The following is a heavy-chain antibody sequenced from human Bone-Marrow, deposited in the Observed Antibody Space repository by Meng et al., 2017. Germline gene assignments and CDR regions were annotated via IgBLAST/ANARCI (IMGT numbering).Heavy chain of an antibody. J-gene: IGHJ3*02. D-gene: IGHD3-22*01. CDR1: GFTFSSYS. Sequence: GESLKISCAASGFTFSSYSMNWVRQAPGKGLEWVSFISSSSSYIYYADSVKGRFTISRDNAKNSLYLQMNSLRAEDTAVYYCASLLITMIVVVSPYDAFDIWGQGTMVTVSS. CDR2: ISSSSSYI. CDR3: ASLLITMIVVVSPYDAFDI. V-gene: IGHV3-21*01.